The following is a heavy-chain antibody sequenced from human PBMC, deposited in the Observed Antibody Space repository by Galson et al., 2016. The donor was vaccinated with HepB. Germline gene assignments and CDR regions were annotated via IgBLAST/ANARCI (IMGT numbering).Heavy chain of an antibody. D-gene: IGHD6-6*01. V-gene: IGHV1-8*01. Sequence: SVKVSCKASGYTFTSYDINWVRQATGQGLEWMGWMNPNSGNTGYAQKSQGRVTMTRNTAISTAYMELSNLRSEDTAVYCCARGPSIAAHFYYYGVDVWGQGTTVTVSS. CDR3: ARGPSIAAHFYYYGVDV. CDR2: MNPNSGNT. CDR1: GYTFTSYD. J-gene: IGHJ6*02.